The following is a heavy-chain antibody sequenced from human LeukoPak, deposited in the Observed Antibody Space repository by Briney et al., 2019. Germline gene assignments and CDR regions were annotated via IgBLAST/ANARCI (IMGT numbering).Heavy chain of an antibody. D-gene: IGHD1-26*01. J-gene: IGHJ4*02. CDR3: ARIRGSYYAASEFDY. V-gene: IGHV1-69*01. CDR2: IIPIFGTA. CDR1: GGTFSSYA. Sequence: SVKVSCKASGGTFSSYAISWVRQAPGQGLEWMGGIIPIFGTANYAQKFQGRVTITADESTSTAYMELSSLRSEDTAVYYCARIRGSYYAASEFDYWGQGTLVTVSS.